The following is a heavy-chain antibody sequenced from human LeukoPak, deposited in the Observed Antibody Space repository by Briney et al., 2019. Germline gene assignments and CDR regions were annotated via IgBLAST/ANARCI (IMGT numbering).Heavy chain of an antibody. CDR3: ARDLQLLTGTTPKSREDPYNWVDP. Sequence: SETLSLTCTVSGYSISSGYYWGWIRQPPGKGLEWIGSIYHSGSTYYNPSLKSRVTISVDTSKNQFSLKLSSVTAADTAVYYCARDLQLLTGTTPKSREDPYNWVDPWGQGTLVTVSS. CDR1: GYSISSGYY. CDR2: IYHSGST. D-gene: IGHD1-7*01. J-gene: IGHJ5*02. V-gene: IGHV4-38-2*02.